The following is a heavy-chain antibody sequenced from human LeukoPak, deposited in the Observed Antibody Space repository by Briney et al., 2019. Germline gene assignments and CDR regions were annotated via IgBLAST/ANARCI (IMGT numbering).Heavy chain of an antibody. Sequence: SETLSLTCAVSGGSISSSNWWSWVRQPPGKGLEWIGEIYHSGSTNYNPSLKSRVTISVDTSKNQFSLKLSSVTAADTAVYYCAREVGIAARPFDYWGQGTLVTVSS. D-gene: IGHD6-6*01. CDR2: IYHSGST. V-gene: IGHV4-4*02. CDR1: GGSISSSNW. J-gene: IGHJ4*02. CDR3: AREVGIAARPFDY.